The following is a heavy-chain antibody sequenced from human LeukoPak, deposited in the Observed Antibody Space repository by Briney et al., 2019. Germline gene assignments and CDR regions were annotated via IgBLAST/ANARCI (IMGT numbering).Heavy chain of an antibody. Sequence: PSETLSLTCTVSGGSISSSSYYWGWIRQPPGRGLEWIGYIYYSGTTNYNPSLSSRVAMSVDASKNQFSLKLSSVTAADTAVYYCARHLPDYDFWSGYPGHFDYWGQGTLVTVSS. CDR2: IYYSGTT. D-gene: IGHD3-3*01. V-gene: IGHV4-61*05. CDR3: ARHLPDYDFWSGYPGHFDY. J-gene: IGHJ4*02. CDR1: GGSISSSSYY.